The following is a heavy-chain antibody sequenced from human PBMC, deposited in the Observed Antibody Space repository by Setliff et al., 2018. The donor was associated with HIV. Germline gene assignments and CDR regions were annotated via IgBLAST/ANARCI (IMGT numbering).Heavy chain of an antibody. J-gene: IGHJ4*02. D-gene: IGHD6-19*01. Sequence: SETLSLTCTVSGGSISSSSYYWGWIRQPPGKGLEWIGNILYTGNTYYNPSLKSRITISVDTSKNHFSLRLSSVTAADTAVYYCIIAYSSGWLAPMGFDSWGQGTLVTVSS. CDR1: GGSISSSSYY. V-gene: IGHV4-39*02. CDR2: ILYTGNT. CDR3: IIAYSSGWLAPMGFDS.